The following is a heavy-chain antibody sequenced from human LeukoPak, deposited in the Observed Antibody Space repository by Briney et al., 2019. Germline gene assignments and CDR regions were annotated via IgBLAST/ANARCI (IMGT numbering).Heavy chain of an antibody. D-gene: IGHD3-9*01. J-gene: IGHJ4*02. V-gene: IGHV4-34*01. CDR1: GGSLNGHY. Sequence: SETLSLTCAVYGGSLNGHYWSWIRQPPGKGLEWIGEGSESGGTKFNPSLKSRVTISADTSKNQFSLKVKSVTAADTAVYYCARWGAGDYDILTGYLYYFDYWGQGTLVTVSS. CDR2: GSESGGT. CDR3: ARWGAGDYDILTGYLYYFDY.